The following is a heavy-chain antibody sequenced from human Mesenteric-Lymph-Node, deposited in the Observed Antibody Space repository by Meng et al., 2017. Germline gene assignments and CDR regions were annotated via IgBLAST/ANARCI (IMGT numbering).Heavy chain of an antibody. D-gene: IGHD3-22*01. CDR3: ARFGGYGSGSDSSGYYYFDY. J-gene: IGHJ4*02. V-gene: IGHV4-31*03. CDR2: IYYSGST. CDR1: GGSISSGGYY. Sequence: SETLSLTCTVSGGSISSGGYYWSWIRQHPGKGLEWIGYIYYSGSTYYNPSLKSRVTISVDTSKNQFSLKLSSVTAADTAVYYCARFGGYGSGSDSSGYYYFDYWGQGTLVTVSS.